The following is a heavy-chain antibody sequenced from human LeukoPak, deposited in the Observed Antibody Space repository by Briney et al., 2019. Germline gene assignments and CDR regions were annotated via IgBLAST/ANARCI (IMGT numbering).Heavy chain of an antibody. Sequence: GGSLRLSCAASGFTFSNAWMSWVRQAPGKGLEWVGRIKSKTDGGTTDYAAPVKGRFTISRDDSKNTLYLQMNSLKTEDTAVCYCTTDSDYSGSLAYWGQGTLVTVPS. D-gene: IGHD1-26*01. CDR3: TTDSDYSGSLAY. V-gene: IGHV3-15*01. CDR1: GFTFSNAW. J-gene: IGHJ4*02. CDR2: IKSKTDGGTT.